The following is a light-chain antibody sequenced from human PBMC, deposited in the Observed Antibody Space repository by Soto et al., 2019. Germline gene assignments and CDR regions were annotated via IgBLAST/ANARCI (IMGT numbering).Light chain of an antibody. CDR1: QSVTDW. CDR3: HEYNAVPPYT. CDR2: KAS. Sequence: DIQMTQSPSTLSASVGDRVTLTCRASQSVTDWLAWYQQKPGEAPKVLIYKASNLESGVPSRFSGSGFGTEFTLTISSLQPDDSAVYYCHEYNAVPPYTFGQGTKLEI. V-gene: IGKV1-5*03. J-gene: IGKJ2*01.